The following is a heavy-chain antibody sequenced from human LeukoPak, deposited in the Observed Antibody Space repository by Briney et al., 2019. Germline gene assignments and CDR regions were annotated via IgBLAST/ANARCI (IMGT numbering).Heavy chain of an antibody. D-gene: IGHD3-10*01. Sequence: PGGSLRLSCAASGFTFSDTWMHWVRQAPGEGLVWVSRIRSDGSDTRYAESVKGRFTISRDNAKNTLYLQMNSLRAEDTAVYYCARVSYRKSYRWFDPWGQGTQVTVSS. J-gene: IGHJ5*02. CDR3: ARVSYRKSYRWFDP. V-gene: IGHV3-74*01. CDR2: IRSDGSDT. CDR1: GFTFSDTW.